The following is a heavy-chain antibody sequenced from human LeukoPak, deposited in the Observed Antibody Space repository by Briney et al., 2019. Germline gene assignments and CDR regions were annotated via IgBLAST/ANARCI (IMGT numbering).Heavy chain of an antibody. CDR2: VSGSGGST. CDR1: AFTFRPYA. J-gene: IGHJ4*02. CDR3: AKGAASRGYTYVAN. Sequence: GGSLRLSCAASAFTFRPYAMIWVRQAPGKGLEWVSTVSGSGGSTYYADSVKGRFTISRDNSNNTLYLQMNSLRAEDTAVFYCAKGAASRGYTYVANWGQGTLVTVSS. D-gene: IGHD5-18*01. V-gene: IGHV3-23*01.